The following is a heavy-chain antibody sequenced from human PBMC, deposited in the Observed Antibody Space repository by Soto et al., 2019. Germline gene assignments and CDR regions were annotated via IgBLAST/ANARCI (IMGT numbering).Heavy chain of an antibody. CDR3: TTRDLGYCSGGSCYVVDFDY. CDR1: GFTFSGSA. V-gene: IGHV3-73*01. D-gene: IGHD2-15*01. J-gene: IGHJ4*02. CDR2: IRSKANNYAT. Sequence: LRLSCAASGFTFSGSAMHWVRQASGKGLEWVGRIRSKANNYATAYAASVKGRFTISRDDSKNTAYLQMNSLKTEDTAVYYCTTRDLGYCSGGSCYVVDFDYWGQGTLVTVSS.